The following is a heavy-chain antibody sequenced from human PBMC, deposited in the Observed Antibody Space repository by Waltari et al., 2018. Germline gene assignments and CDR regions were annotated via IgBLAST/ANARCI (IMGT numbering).Heavy chain of an antibody. CDR2: FDPDDGET. V-gene: IGHV1-69-2*01. J-gene: IGHJ4*02. CDR1: GYTFTDYY. CDR3: ATDNFQVPAAWVY. Sequence: EVQLVQSGAEVKKPGATVKISCKASGYTFTDYYIQWLQQAPGKGLAWRGRFDPDDGETIYAEKFQGRVTIAADTSTDTVYMELSSLRSDDSAVYYCATDNFQVPAAWVYWGQGTPVTVSS. D-gene: IGHD6-25*01.